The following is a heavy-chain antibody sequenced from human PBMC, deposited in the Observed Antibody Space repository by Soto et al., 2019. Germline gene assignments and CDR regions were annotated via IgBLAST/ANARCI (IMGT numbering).Heavy chain of an antibody. Sequence: PGGSLRLSCAASGFTVSSNYMSWVRQAPGKGLEWVSVIYSGGSTYYADSVKGRFTISRHNSKNTLYLQMNSLRAEDTAVYYCARPEGYCSGGSCYDAFDIWGQGTMVTVSS. J-gene: IGHJ3*02. D-gene: IGHD2-15*01. CDR3: ARPEGYCSGGSCYDAFDI. CDR2: IYSGGST. V-gene: IGHV3-53*01. CDR1: GFTVSSNY.